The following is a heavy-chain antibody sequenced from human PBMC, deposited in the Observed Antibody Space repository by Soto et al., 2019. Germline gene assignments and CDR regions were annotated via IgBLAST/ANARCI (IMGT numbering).Heavy chain of an antibody. CDR3: AVDYYGSSCYYGRVYYYGMDV. CDR1: GGTFSSYA. V-gene: IGHV1-69*13. J-gene: IGHJ6*02. CDR2: IIPIFGTA. D-gene: IGHD3-22*01. Sequence: ASVKVSCKASGGTFSSYAISWVRQAPGQGLEWMGGIIPIFGTANYAQKFQGRVTITADESTSTAYMELSSLRSEDTAVYYCAVDYYGSSCYYGRVYYYGMDVWGQGTTVTVSS.